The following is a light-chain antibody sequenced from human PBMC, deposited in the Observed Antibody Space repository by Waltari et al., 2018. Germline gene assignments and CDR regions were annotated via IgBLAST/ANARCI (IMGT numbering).Light chain of an antibody. CDR2: GAS. J-gene: IGKJ1*01. CDR3: QQYGSSTGWT. CDR1: QSVSSSY. V-gene: IGKV3-20*01. Sequence: EIVLTQSPGTLSLSPGERATLSCGASQSVSSSYLAWYQQKPGQAPRLLIYGASSRATGIPERFSGSGSGTDFTLTISRLEPEEFAVYYCQQYGSSTGWTFGQGTKVEIK.